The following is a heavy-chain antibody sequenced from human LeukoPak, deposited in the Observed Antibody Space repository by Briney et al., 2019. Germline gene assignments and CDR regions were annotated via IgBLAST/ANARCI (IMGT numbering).Heavy chain of an antibody. Sequence: ASVKVSCKASGYTFTTYGVSWVRQAPGQGLEWMGWISPYSGDTKYAQNFQGRVTMTTDTSTSTAYMELRSLRSDDTAVYYCTRGGDMIRYWGQGTLVTGSS. CDR1: GYTFTTYG. CDR3: TRGGDMIRY. CDR2: ISPYSGDT. J-gene: IGHJ4*02. V-gene: IGHV1-18*01. D-gene: IGHD2-21*01.